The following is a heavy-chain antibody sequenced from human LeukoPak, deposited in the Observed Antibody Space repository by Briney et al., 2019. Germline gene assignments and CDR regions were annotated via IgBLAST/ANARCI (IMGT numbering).Heavy chain of an antibody. CDR2: INPSGGST. D-gene: IGHD2-8*02. Sequence: ASVRVSCKASGYTFTSYYMHWVRQAPGQGLEWMGIINPSGGSTSYAQKFQGRVNMTRDMSTSTVYMELSSLRSEDTAVYYCARGGGVGDWFDPWGQGTLVTVSS. V-gene: IGHV1-46*01. CDR1: GYTFTSYY. CDR3: ARGGGVGDWFDP. J-gene: IGHJ5*02.